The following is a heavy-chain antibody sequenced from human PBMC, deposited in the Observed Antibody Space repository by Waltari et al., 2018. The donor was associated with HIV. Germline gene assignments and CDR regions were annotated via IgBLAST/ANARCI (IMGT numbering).Heavy chain of an antibody. Sequence: QVQLQESGPGLVKPSETLSLTCIVSGGSISSYYWSWIRQPPGKGLEWSGYIYYSGSTNYNPSLKSRVTISVDTSKNQFSLKLSSVTAADTAVYYCARVTDTAMAYYFDYWGQGTLVTVSS. V-gene: IGHV4-59*01. CDR2: IYYSGST. J-gene: IGHJ4*02. CDR1: GGSISSYY. CDR3: ARVTDTAMAYYFDY. D-gene: IGHD5-18*01.